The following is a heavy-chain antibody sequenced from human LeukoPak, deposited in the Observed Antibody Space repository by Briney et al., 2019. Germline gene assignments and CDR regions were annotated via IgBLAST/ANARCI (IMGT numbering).Heavy chain of an antibody. CDR2: ISWDGGTT. Sequence: GGPLRLSXAASGFTFDDHAMHWVRQAPGKGLEWSSLISWDGGTTYYADSVKGRFTISRDNSKNSVYLQMNSLRPEDTAIYYCTKGLRFAAALTPFDYWGQGTLVTVSS. CDR3: TKGLRFAAALTPFDY. D-gene: IGHD6-13*01. CDR1: GFTFDDHA. J-gene: IGHJ4*02. V-gene: IGHV3-43D*03.